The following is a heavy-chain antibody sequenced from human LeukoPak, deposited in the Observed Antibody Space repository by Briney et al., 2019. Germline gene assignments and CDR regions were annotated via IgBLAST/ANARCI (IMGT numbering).Heavy chain of an antibody. CDR2: INPNSGGT. CDR3: ARSEQQLVNKAFDI. V-gene: IGHV1-2*04. D-gene: IGHD6-13*01. CDR1: GYTFTGYY. J-gene: IGHJ3*02. Sequence: ASVKVSCKASGYTFTGYYMHWVRQAPGQGLEWMGWINPNSGGTSYAQKFQGWVTMTRDTSISTAYMELSRLRSDDTAVYYCARSEQQLVNKAFDIWGQGTMVTVSS.